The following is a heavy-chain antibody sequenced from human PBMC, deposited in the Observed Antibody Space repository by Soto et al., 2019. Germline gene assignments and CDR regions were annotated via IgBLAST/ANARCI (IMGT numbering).Heavy chain of an antibody. CDR2: IYSGGST. CDR3: ARDRVESGYPEYFQH. Sequence: EVQLVESGGGWIQPGGSLRLSCAASGFTVSSNYMSWVRQAPGKGLEWVSVIYSGGSTYYADSVKGRFTISRDNSKNTPYLQMNSLRAEDTAVYYCARDRVESGYPEYFQHWGQGTLVTVSS. CDR1: GFTVSSNY. D-gene: IGHD3-22*01. J-gene: IGHJ1*01. V-gene: IGHV3-53*01.